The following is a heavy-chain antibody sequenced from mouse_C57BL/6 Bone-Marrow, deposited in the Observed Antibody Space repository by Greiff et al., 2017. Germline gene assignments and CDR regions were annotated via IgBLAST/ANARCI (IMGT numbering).Heavy chain of an antibody. CDR3: ARDPHYYGISSHWYFDV. V-gene: IGHV1-82*01. J-gene: IGHJ1*03. D-gene: IGHD1-1*01. CDR2: IYPGDGDT. Sequence: QVQLQQSGPELVKPGASVKISCKASGYAFSSSWMNWVKQRPGKGLEWIGRIYPGDGDTNYNGKFKGKATLTADKSSSTAYMQLSSLTSEDSAVYFCARDPHYYGISSHWYFDVWGTGTTVTVSS. CDR1: GYAFSSSW.